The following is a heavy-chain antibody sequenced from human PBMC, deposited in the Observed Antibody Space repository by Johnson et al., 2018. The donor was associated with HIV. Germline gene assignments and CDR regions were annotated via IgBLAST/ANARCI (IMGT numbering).Heavy chain of an antibody. CDR3: AKSALERATPLAGVDAFDV. V-gene: IGHV3-30*02. Sequence: QVQLVESGGGLVQPGGSLKLSCAASGFTFSGSAMHWVRQASGKGLEWVAFTRYVGSDEFYADSVKGRFTISRDTSKNTLYLQMNNLGVEDTALYYCAKSALERATPLAGVDAFDVWGQGTMVTVSS. J-gene: IGHJ3*01. CDR1: GFTFSGSA. CDR2: TRYVGSDE. D-gene: IGHD5-24*01.